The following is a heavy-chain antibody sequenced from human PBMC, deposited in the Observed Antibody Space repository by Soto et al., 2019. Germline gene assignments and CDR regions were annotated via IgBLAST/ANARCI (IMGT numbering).Heavy chain of an antibody. Sequence: EVQLLESGGGLVQPGGSLRLSCAASGFTFSSYAMSWVRQAPGKGLEWVSAISGSGGSTYYADSLKGRFTISRDNSKNTLYLQMNSLRAADTAVYYCAPHLWFGELYYWGQGTLVTVSS. J-gene: IGHJ4*02. CDR2: ISGSGGST. D-gene: IGHD3-10*01. V-gene: IGHV3-23*01. CDR1: GFTFSSYA. CDR3: APHLWFGELYY.